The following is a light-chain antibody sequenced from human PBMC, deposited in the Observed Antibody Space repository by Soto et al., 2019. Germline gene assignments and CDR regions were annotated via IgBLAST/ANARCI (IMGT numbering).Light chain of an antibody. J-gene: IGLJ2*01. Sequence: QTLVTQEPSLTVSPGGTGTLTCASSTGAVTSGYYPNWVQQKPGQTPRALIYSTDNKHSWTPARFSGSLLGGKAALTLSGAQPEDEAEYYCLLYFGGYVVFGGGTKLTVL. V-gene: IGLV7-43*01. CDR2: STD. CDR1: TGAVTSGYY. CDR3: LLYFGGYVV.